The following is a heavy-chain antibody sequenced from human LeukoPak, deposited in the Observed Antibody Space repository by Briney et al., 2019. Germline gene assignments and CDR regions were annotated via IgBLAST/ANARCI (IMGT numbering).Heavy chain of an antibody. CDR3: ARLSSSWYQDWYFDL. CDR2: ISSSGSTI. CDR1: GFTFSDYY. J-gene: IGHJ2*01. Sequence: PGGPLRLSCAASGFTFSDYYMSWIRQAPGKGLEWVSYISSSGSTIYYADSVKGRFTISRDNAKNSLYLQMNSLRAEDTAVYYCARLSSSWYQDWYFDLWGRGTLVTVSS. D-gene: IGHD6-13*01. V-gene: IGHV3-11*01.